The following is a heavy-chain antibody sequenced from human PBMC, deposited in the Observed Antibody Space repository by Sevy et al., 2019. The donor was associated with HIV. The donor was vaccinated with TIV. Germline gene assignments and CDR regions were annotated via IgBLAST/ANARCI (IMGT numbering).Heavy chain of an antibody. CDR3: ARSGDFNDGSAGRDFDY. CDR1: GFTFSNYG. V-gene: IGHV3-33*01. D-gene: IGHD2-21*02. Sequence: GESLKISCAASGFTFSNYGMHWVRQAPGKGLEWVAVIWNDGSNKYYADSVKGRFTISRDNSKNTLYLQMISRRVEDTAVYFCARSGDFNDGSAGRDFDYWGQGTLVTVSS. J-gene: IGHJ4*02. CDR2: IWNDGSNK.